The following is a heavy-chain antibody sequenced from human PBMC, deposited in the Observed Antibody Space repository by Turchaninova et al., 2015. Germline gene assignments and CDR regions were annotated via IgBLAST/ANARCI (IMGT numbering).Heavy chain of an antibody. CDR3: ARVDDY. Sequence: QVQLQQWXXXLVXXSETLSLTCAVYGGAFSGYYWSWIRQPPGKGVGWIGEINHSGTTNYSPSLKSRVTLSVDTSKNQFSLKLSSVTAADTAVYYCARVDDYWGQGTLVTVSS. V-gene: IGHV4-34*01. CDR2: INHSGTT. CDR1: GGAFSGYY. J-gene: IGHJ4*02.